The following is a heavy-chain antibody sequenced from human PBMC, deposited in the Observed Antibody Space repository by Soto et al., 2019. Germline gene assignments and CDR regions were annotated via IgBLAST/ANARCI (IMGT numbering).Heavy chain of an antibody. CDR3: AREGGRKQQLALS. CDR2: IIPIFGTA. J-gene: IGHJ5*02. V-gene: IGHV1-69*13. Sequence: SVKVSCKASGGTFSSYAISWVRQAPGQGLEWMGGIIPIFGTANYAQKFQGRVTITADESTSTAYMELSSLRSEDTAVYYCAREGGRKQQLALSWGQGTLVTVSS. D-gene: IGHD6-13*01. CDR1: GGTFSSYA.